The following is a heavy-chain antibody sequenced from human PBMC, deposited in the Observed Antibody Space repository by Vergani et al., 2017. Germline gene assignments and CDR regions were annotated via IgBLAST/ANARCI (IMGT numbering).Heavy chain of an antibody. J-gene: IGHJ4*02. CDR2: FHPEDGET. CDR1: GYTLTDLS. V-gene: IGHV1-24*01. CDR3: ATRGTGAFDY. D-gene: IGHD3-10*01. Sequence: QVPLVQSGAEVKKPGASVKVFCKVSGYTLTDLSMHWVRQAPGKGLEGMGGFHPEDGETIYAQKFQGRVTMTEDTSTDTAYMELSSLRCEDTAVYYCATRGTGAFDYGGQGTLVTVPS.